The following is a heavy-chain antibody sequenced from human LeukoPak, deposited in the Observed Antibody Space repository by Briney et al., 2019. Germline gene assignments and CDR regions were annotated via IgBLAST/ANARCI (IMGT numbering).Heavy chain of an antibody. V-gene: IGHV4-34*01. J-gene: IGHJ4*02. Sequence: SETLSLTCAVYGGSFSGYYWSWIRQPPGKGLEWIGEINHSGSTNYNPSLKSRVTISVDTSKNHFSLNLNSVTAADTAVYYCARDYNPFRYWGQGTLVTVSS. CDR2: INHSGST. D-gene: IGHD1-1*01. CDR3: ARDYNPFRY. CDR1: GGSFSGYY.